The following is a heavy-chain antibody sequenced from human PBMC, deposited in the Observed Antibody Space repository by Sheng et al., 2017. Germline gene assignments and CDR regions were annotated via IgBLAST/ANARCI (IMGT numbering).Heavy chain of an antibody. CDR2: ISGSGGST. CDR1: GFTFSSYA. D-gene: IGHD3-3*01. J-gene: IGHJ4*02. CDR3: AKKFFGVVKMYYFDY. Sequence: EVQLLESGGGLVQPGGSLRLSCAASGFTFSSYAMSWVRQAPGKGLEWVSAISGSGGSTYYVDSVKGRFTISRDNSKNTLYLQMNSLRAEDTAVYYCAKKFFGVVKMYYFDYWGQGTLVTVSS. V-gene: IGHV3-23*01.